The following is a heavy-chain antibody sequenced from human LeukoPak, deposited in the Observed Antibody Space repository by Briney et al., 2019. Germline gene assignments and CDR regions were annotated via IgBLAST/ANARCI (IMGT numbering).Heavy chain of an antibody. CDR3: ARGVRRAYYDFWSGYYTEEIFDY. Sequence: KPSETLSLTCTVSGGSISSYYWSWIRQPAGKGLEWIGRIYTSGSTNYNPSLKGRVTMSVDTSKNQFSLKLSSVTAADTAVYYCARGVRRAYYDFWSGYYTEEIFDYWGQGTLVTVSS. CDR1: GGSISSYY. CDR2: IYTSGST. V-gene: IGHV4-4*07. J-gene: IGHJ4*02. D-gene: IGHD3-3*01.